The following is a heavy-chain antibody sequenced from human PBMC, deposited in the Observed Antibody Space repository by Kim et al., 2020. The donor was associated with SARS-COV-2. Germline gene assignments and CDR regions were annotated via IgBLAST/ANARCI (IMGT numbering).Heavy chain of an antibody. CDR2: ISYDGSNK. CDR3: ARGSGVTMVRGPRGTYYG. V-gene: IGHV3-30*04. D-gene: IGHD3-10*01. Sequence: GGSLRLSCAASGFTFSSYAMHWVRQAPGKGLEWVAVISYDGSNKYYADSVKGRFTISRDNSKNTLYLQMNSLRAEDTAVYYCARGSGVTMVRGPRGTYYG. CDR1: GFTFSSYA. J-gene: IGHJ6*01.